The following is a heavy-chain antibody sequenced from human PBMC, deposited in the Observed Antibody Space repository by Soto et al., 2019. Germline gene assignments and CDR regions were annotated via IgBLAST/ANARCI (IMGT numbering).Heavy chain of an antibody. J-gene: IGHJ4*02. Sequence: SETLSLTCTVASGSISSYYWSWLRQPPGKGLEWIGYAYYSGSTNYNSSLKSRVTISVDTSKNQFSLKLSSVTAADTAVYYCARDNGYYDYVWGSYRPMYYFDYWGQGTLVTVSS. D-gene: IGHD3-16*02. CDR2: AYYSGST. CDR3: ARDNGYYDYVWGSYRPMYYFDY. V-gene: IGHV4-59*01. CDR1: SGSISSYY.